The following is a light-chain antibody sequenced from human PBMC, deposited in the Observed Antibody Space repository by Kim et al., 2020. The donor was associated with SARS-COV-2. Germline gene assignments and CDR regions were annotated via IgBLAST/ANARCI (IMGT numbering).Light chain of an antibody. CDR3: QQYGRSPPT. Sequence: APGERATLSCRASQSVSSNYLAWYQQRPGQAPRLLMHGASSRATGIPDRFSGSGSGTDFILTISGLDPEDFAVYYCQQYGRSPPTFGQGTKVDIK. CDR1: QSVSSNY. J-gene: IGKJ1*01. V-gene: IGKV3-20*01. CDR2: GAS.